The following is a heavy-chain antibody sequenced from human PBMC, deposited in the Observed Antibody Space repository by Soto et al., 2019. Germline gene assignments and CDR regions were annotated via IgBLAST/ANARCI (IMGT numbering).Heavy chain of an antibody. J-gene: IGHJ4*02. D-gene: IGHD3-3*01. CDR1: GFTFSSYW. Sequence: EVQLVESGGGLVQPGGSLRLSCAASGFTFSSYWMHWVRQAPGKGLVWVSRINSDGSSTSYADSVKGRFTISRDNAKNTLYLQMNSQRAEDTAVYYCARVYYDFWSGPYFDYWGQGTLVTVSS. CDR3: ARVYYDFWSGPYFDY. V-gene: IGHV3-74*01. CDR2: INSDGSST.